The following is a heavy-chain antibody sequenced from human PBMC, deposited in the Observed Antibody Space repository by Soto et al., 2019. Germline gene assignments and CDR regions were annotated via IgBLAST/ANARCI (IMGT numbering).Heavy chain of an antibody. CDR3: ARGRRYSGDGTYY. Sequence: EVHLLESGGGLVQPGGSLRLSCAASGFSFSTYDMNWVRQAPGKGLEWISYISSSISTKYYADSVKGRFIISRDNAKSSLYLQMSSLRDEDTAVYYCARGRRYSGDGTYYLGQGTLVTVSS. J-gene: IGHJ4*02. V-gene: IGHV3-48*02. D-gene: IGHD5-12*01. CDR2: ISSSISTK. CDR1: GFSFSTYD.